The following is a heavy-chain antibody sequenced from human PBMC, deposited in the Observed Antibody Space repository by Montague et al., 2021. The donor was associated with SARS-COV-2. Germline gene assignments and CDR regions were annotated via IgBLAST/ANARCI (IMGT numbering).Heavy chain of an antibody. CDR1: GGSFSGYY. CDR2: INHSGSN. Sequence: SETLSLTCGVYGGSFSGYYWSWIRQPPGKGLQWIGGINHSGSNNXNSSLNSRGTISLDTSKNQFSLKLTSVSAADTAVYYCARGLGRPGTIFGVALYWGQGTLVTVSS. CDR3: ARGLGRPGTIFGVALY. D-gene: IGHD3-3*01. V-gene: IGHV4-34*01. J-gene: IGHJ4*02.